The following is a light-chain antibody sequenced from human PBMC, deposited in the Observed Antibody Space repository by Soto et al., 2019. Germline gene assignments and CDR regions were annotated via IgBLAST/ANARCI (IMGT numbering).Light chain of an antibody. V-gene: IGLV2-14*02. CDR3: SSYTDTNTLV. CDR1: SSDFGTYNL. Sequence: QSALTQPASVSGSPGQSITISCTGTSSDFGTYNLVSWYQQHPGKAPKLFIYDVSNRPSGVSNRFSGSKSGNTASLTISGLQAEDEAFYYCSSYTDTNTLVFGGGTKLTVL. CDR2: DVS. J-gene: IGLJ3*02.